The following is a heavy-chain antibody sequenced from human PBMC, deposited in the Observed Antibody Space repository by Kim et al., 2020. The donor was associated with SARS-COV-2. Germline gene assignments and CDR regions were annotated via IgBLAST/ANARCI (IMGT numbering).Heavy chain of an antibody. Sequence: SSPSLHSRVTISVDTSDNQFSLKLTSVTAADTAVYYCARRGVTTEAFDIWGQGTMVTVSS. J-gene: IGHJ3*02. D-gene: IGHD4-17*01. CDR3: ARRGVTTEAFDI. V-gene: IGHV4-39*01.